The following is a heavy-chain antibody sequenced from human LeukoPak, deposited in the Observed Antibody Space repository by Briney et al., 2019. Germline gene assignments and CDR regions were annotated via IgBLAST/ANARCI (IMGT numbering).Heavy chain of an antibody. CDR3: ARAIIPYYYYYGMDV. D-gene: IGHD1-14*01. V-gene: IGHV3-30-3*01. CDR2: ISYDGSNK. J-gene: IGHJ6*02. Sequence: PGGSLRLSCAASGFTFSSYAMHWVRQAPGKGLEWVAVISYDGSNKYYADSVKGRFTISRDNSKNTLYLQMNSLRAEDTAVYYCARAIIPYYYYYGMDVWGQGTTVTVSS. CDR1: GFTFSSYA.